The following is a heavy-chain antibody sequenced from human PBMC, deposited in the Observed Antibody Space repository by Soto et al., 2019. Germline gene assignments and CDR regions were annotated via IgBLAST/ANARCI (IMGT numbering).Heavy chain of an antibody. CDR3: AKARHSTSWYGLEADL. CDR2: ISYGGDNK. V-gene: IGHV3-30*09. D-gene: IGHD6-13*01. CDR1: GFIFSDYA. J-gene: IGHJ5*02. Sequence: QVQLVESGGGVVQPGRSLRLSCAASGFIFSDYAMHWVRQAPGKGLEWVAVISYGGDNKYYADSVRGRFAISRDNLKNTLDLQMNRLTPEDTAVYHWAKARHSTSWYGLEADLWGQGTLVTVSS.